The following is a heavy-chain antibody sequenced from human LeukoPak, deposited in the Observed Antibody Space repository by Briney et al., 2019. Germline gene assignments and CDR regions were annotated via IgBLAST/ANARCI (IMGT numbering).Heavy chain of an antibody. J-gene: IGHJ4*02. Sequence: SVKDSCKRSGGTLSSSPTRGGPQAPGQGLEWMGGIIPIFGTANYAQKFQGRVTITAEESTSTAYMELSSLRSEDTAVYYCAREIPRMYSISWLDSWGQGTLVTVSS. D-gene: IGHD6-13*01. V-gene: IGHV1-69*13. CDR2: IIPIFGTA. CDR3: AREIPRMYSISWLDS. CDR1: GGTLSSSP.